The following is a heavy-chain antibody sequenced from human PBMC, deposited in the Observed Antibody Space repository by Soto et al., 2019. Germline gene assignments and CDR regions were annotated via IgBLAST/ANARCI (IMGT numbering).Heavy chain of an antibody. D-gene: IGHD2-2*01. V-gene: IGHV3-33*01. CDR1: GFTFSSYG. CDR2: IWYDGSNK. J-gene: IGHJ6*03. CDR3: ARGHCSSPNCYYYMDV. Sequence: QVQLVESGGGVVQPGRSLRLSCAASGFTFSSYGMHWVRQAPGKGLEWVAVIWYDGSNKYYADSVKGRFTISRDNSKNTLYLQMNSLRAEDTAVYYCARGHCSSPNCYYYMDVWGKGTTVTVSS.